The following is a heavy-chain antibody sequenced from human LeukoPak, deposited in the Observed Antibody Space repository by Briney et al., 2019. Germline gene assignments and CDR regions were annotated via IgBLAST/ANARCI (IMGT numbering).Heavy chain of an antibody. Sequence: GGSLRLSCAASGFTFSSYWMHWVRQAPGKGLVWVSRINSDGSSTTYADTVKGRFTISRDNAKNTLYLQMNSLRAEDTAVYFCARDLRGIAATGFDYWGQGALVTVSS. CDR3: ARDLRGIAATGFDY. CDR2: INSDGSST. J-gene: IGHJ4*02. CDR1: GFTFSSYW. V-gene: IGHV3-74*01. D-gene: IGHD6-13*01.